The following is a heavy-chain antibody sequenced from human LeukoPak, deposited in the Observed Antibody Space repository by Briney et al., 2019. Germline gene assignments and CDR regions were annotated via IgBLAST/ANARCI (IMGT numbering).Heavy chain of an antibody. V-gene: IGHV1-69*06. D-gene: IGHD2-21*02. CDR1: GGTFGTYA. CDR2: IIPKYDTS. CDR3: ARLVTQSIDFYHYMDV. J-gene: IGHJ6*03. Sequence: ASVKVSCKASGGTFGTYAIAWVRQAPGQGLEWMGRIIPKYDTSNYAQKFQGRVTFTADTSTNTAYMELIRLRSEDTGVYYCARLVTQSIDFYHYMDVWGKGTTVTVSS.